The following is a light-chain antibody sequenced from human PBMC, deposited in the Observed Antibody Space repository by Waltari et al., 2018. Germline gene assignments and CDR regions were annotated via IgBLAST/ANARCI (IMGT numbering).Light chain of an antibody. CDR3: AAWDDSLNGNV. J-gene: IGLJ6*01. Sequence: QSVLTQPPSASGTPGQRVTISCSGSSSNIRSNTVNWYQQLPGTAPNLLIYSNNQRPSGVPDRFSGSKSGTSASLAISGLQSEDEADYYCAAWDDSLNGNVFGSGTKVTVL. CDR2: SNN. V-gene: IGLV1-44*01. CDR1: SSNIRSNT.